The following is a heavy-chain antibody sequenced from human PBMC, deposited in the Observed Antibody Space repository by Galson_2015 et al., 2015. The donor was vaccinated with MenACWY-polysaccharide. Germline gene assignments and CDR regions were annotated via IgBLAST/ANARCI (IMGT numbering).Heavy chain of an antibody. Sequence: EWIGEVYRSARTTYNPSFSSRATISVDRSKRQFSLRMTSVTAADTAVYYCARDLLEENDFWGQGILVTVSS. D-gene: IGHD3-10*01. CDR2: VYRSART. CDR3: ARDLLEENDF. J-gene: IGHJ4*02. V-gene: IGHV4-4*02.